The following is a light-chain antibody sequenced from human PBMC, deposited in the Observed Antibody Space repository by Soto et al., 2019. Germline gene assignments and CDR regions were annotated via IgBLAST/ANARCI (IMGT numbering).Light chain of an antibody. J-gene: IGLJ1*01. CDR2: EVS. V-gene: IGLV2-23*02. CDR3: CSSAGSSTSPYV. CDR1: SSDVGSYNL. Sequence: SALTQPASVSGSPGQSITISCTGTSSDVGSYNLVSWYQQHPGKAPKLMIYEVSKRPSGVSNRFSGSKSGNTASLTISGLQAEDEADYYCCSSAGSSTSPYVFGTGNKVTGL.